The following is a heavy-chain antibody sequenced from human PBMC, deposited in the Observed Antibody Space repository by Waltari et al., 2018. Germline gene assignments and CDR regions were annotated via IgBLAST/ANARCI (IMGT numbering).Heavy chain of an antibody. CDR3: ARGLQL. CDR1: GCNFSLHW. D-gene: IGHD2-15*01. CDR2: MEGDGSET. V-gene: IGHV3-7*01. J-gene: IGHJ2*01. Sequence: EEQLVESGGDLVQPGGSLSLSCAASGCNFSLHWINWVRRAPGKGLQWVANMEGDGSETNYVDSVKGRFTISRDNAKNSLYLQMNSLRTDDTALYYCARGLQLWGRGTLVTVSS.